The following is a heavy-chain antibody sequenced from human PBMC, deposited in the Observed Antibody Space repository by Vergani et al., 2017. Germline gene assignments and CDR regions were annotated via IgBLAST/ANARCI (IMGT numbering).Heavy chain of an antibody. V-gene: IGHV1-2*02. Sequence: QVQLVQSGAEVKKPGASVKVSCKASGYPFIGYYIHWVRQAPGQGLEWMGWINLKSGDTKCAQKFQGRVTMTRDTSSSTAYMERSSLRSDDTAVYYCAREGYSSSNGGRAFDVWGQGTRVTVSS. J-gene: IGHJ3*01. D-gene: IGHD6-19*01. CDR1: GYPFIGYY. CDR3: AREGYSSSNGGRAFDV. CDR2: INLKSGDT.